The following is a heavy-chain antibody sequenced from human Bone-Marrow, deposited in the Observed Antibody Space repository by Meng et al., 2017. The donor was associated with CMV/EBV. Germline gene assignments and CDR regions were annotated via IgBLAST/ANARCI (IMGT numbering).Heavy chain of an antibody. Sequence: GGSLRLSCAASGFTFSSYWMHWVRQAPGKGLEWVSVIYSGRSGKTFYGNSVKGRFTISRDNSKNTVYLQMDSLRVEDTAVYYCAKDALKDSSGSYSDNWGPGILVTVSS. CDR1: GFTFSSYW. V-gene: IGHV3-NL1*01. D-gene: IGHD3-22*01. CDR3: AKDALKDSSGSYSDN. CDR2: IYSGRSGKT. J-gene: IGHJ4*02.